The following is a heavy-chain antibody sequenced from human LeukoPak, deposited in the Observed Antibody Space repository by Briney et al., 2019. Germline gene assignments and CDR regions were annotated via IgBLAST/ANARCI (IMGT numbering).Heavy chain of an antibody. V-gene: IGHV1-8*01. D-gene: IGHD4-17*01. Sequence: ASVKVSCKASGYTFTSYDINWVGQATGQGLKWMGWMNPNSGNTGYAQKFQGRVTMTRNTSISTAYMELSSLRSEDTAVYYCVRGGGYGDHGWFDPWGQGTLVTVSS. CDR1: GYTFTSYD. CDR2: MNPNSGNT. CDR3: VRGGGYGDHGWFDP. J-gene: IGHJ5*02.